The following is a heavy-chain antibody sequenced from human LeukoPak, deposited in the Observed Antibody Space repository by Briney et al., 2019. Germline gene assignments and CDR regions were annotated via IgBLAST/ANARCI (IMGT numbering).Heavy chain of an antibody. CDR1: GGSISSYY. CDR2: IYYSGST. V-gene: IGHV4-59*01. J-gene: IGHJ6*03. CDR3: SRGEYYYMDV. Sequence: SETLSLTCTVSGGSISSYYWNWIRQPPGKGLEWIGYIYYSGSTNYSPSLKSRVTISVDTSKNQFSLKLNSVTAADTAVYYCSRGEYYYMDVWGKGTTVTISS.